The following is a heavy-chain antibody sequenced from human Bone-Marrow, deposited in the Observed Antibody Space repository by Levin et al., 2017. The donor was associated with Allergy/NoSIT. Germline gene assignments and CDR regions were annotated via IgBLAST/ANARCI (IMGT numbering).Heavy chain of an antibody. CDR2: IRQDGDDK. CDR3: ATSLDAAAND. CDR1: GFPFSNSW. J-gene: IGHJ4*02. V-gene: IGHV3-7*03. D-gene: IGHD6-25*01. Sequence: GESLKISCAASGFPFSNSWMAWVRQAPGKGLEWVANIRQDGDDKYYMDSVKGRFTISRDNAKNSLYLQMNSLRVEDTAVYYCATSLDAAANDWGQGTLVTVSS.